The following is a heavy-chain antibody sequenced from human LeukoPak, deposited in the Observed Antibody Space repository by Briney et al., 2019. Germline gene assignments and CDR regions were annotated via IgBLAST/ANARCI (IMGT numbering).Heavy chain of an antibody. D-gene: IGHD2-21*01. J-gene: IGHJ4*02. CDR1: GFTFSDFD. V-gene: IGHV3-21*04. CDR2: ISTSGSNT. CDR3: AKDMKHSINPGSDY. Sequence: PGGSLRLSCVASGFTFSDFDMNWVRQAPGKGLEWVSSISTSGSNTYYADSVRGRFTISRDNAKNSLYLQMNSLRAEDTALYYCAKDMKHSINPGSDYWGQGTLVTVSS.